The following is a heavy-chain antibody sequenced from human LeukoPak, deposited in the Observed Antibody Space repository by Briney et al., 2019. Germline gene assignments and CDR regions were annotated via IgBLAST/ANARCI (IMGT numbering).Heavy chain of an antibody. V-gene: IGHV3-7*01. J-gene: IGHJ4*02. CDR2: IKQDGSEK. CDR1: GFTFSSYW. Sequence: GGSLRLSCAASGFTFSSYWMSWVRQAPGKGLEWVANIKQDGSEKYYVDSVKGRFTISRDNAKNSLYLQMNSLRAEDTAVYYCARVEVYYDSSGYYSDYFDYWGQGTLVTVSS. D-gene: IGHD3-22*01. CDR3: ARVEVYYDSSGYYSDYFDY.